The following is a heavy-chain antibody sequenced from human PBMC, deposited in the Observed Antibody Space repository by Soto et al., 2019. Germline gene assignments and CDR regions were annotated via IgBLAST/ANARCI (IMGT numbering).Heavy chain of an antibody. V-gene: IGHV3-48*01. CDR3: AKDFLRPEYGMDV. J-gene: IGHJ6*02. CDR1: GFILSDCA. Sequence: PGGSLRLSCATSGFILSDCAMNWVRQAPGKGLEWVSYISSSSSVIDYADSVKGRFTVSRDNARNSLYLQMNSLRAEDTAVYYCAKDFLRPEYGMDVWGQGTTVTVS. CDR2: ISSSSSVI.